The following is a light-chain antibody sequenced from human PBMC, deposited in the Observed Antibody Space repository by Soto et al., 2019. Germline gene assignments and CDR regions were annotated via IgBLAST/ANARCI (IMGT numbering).Light chain of an antibody. V-gene: IGKV3-15*01. CDR2: GAS. Sequence: EIVMTQSPATLSVSPGERATLSCRASQSVSSNLAWYQQKPGQAPRLLIYGASTRATGIPARFSGSGSGTDSTLTISSLKSEDVAVYYCPQYNTWPPGTFGQGTKGEIK. CDR1: QSVSSN. J-gene: IGKJ1*01. CDR3: PQYNTWPPGT.